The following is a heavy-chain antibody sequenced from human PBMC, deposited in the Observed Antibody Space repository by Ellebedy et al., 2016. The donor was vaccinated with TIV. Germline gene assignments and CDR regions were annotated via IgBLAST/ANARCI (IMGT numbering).Heavy chain of an antibody. CDR3: ARDHNYYYDSSGYYPTGVDY. D-gene: IGHD3-22*01. CDR2: ISAYNGNT. J-gene: IGHJ4*02. Sequence: ASVKVSXXASGYTFTSYGISWVRQAPGQGLEWMGWISAYNGNTNYAQKLQGRVTMTTDTSTSTAYMELRSLRSDDTAVYYCARDHNYYYDSSGYYPTGVDYWGQGTLVTVSS. CDR1: GYTFTSYG. V-gene: IGHV1-18*01.